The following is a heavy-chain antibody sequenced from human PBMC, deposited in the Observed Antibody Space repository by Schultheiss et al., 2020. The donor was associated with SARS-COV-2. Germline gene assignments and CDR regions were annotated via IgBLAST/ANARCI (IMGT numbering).Heavy chain of an antibody. Sequence: GGSLRLSCAASGFTFSSYEMNWVRQAPGKGLEWVSSISSSSSYIYYADSVKGRFTISRDNAKNSLYLQMNSLRAEDTAVYYCAKGKLSYGGLDSWGQGTLVTVSS. V-gene: IGHV3-21*04. CDR1: GFTFSSYE. J-gene: IGHJ4*02. CDR3: AKGKLSYGGLDS. D-gene: IGHD4-23*01. CDR2: ISSSSSYI.